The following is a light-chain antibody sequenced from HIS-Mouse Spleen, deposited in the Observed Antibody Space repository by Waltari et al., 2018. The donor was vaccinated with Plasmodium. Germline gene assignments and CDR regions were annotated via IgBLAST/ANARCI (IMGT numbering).Light chain of an antibody. CDR2: GKN. Sequence: SSELTQDPAVSVALGQTGRITCQGDSLRSYYASWYQQKPGQAPVLVIYGKNTRPPGIPDRFSGSSSGNTASLTITGAQAEDEADYYCNSRDSSGNHQVFGGGTKLTVL. CDR3: NSRDSSGNHQV. V-gene: IGLV3-19*01. CDR1: SLRSYY. J-gene: IGLJ3*02.